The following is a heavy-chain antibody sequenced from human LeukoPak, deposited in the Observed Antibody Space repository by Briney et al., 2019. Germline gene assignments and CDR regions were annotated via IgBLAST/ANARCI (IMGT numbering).Heavy chain of an antibody. V-gene: IGHV1-2*02. D-gene: IGHD5-24*01. J-gene: IGHJ6*03. CDR3: ARGYREMERWLQFQGYYYYYMDV. CDR2: NNPNNGGT. CDR1: GYIFTDYY. Sequence: GASVKVSCKASGYIFTDYYMHWVRQAPGQGLEWMGWNNPNNGGTNYAQKFQGRVTMTRDTSISTAYMELSRLRSDDTAVFYCARGYREMERWLQFQGYYYYYMDVWGKGTTVTVSS.